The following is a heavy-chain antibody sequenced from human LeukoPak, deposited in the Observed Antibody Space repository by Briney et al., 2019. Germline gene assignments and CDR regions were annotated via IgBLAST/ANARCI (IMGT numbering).Heavy chain of an antibody. Sequence: QTLSLTCGVSGGSLSSGCYYWSWLRQPAGGGLEWIGRNNTSVNTNYNPSLKSRVTISINTSKNQFSLQLNSVTTPDTAAIYCARDGGYSRGDSYCYMFAWGKGTTVTVS. J-gene: IGHJ6*03. V-gene: IGHV4-61*02. CDR3: ARDGGYSRGDSYCYMFA. CDR2: NNTSVNT. CDR1: GGSLSSGCYY. D-gene: IGHD2-21*01.